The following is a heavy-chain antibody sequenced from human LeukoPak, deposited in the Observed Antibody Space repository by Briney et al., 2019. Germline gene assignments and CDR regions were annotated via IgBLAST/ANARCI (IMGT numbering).Heavy chain of an antibody. CDR3: AREPTALIYFDY. J-gene: IGHJ4*02. CDR2: INPNSGGT. V-gene: IGHV1-2*02. Sequence: WASVKVSCKASGYTFTGYYMHWVRQAPGQGLEWMGWINPNSGGTNYAQKFQGRVTMTRDTSISTAYMELSRLRSDDTAVYYCAREPTALIYFDYWGQGTLVTVSS. CDR1: GYTFTGYY. D-gene: IGHD1-26*01.